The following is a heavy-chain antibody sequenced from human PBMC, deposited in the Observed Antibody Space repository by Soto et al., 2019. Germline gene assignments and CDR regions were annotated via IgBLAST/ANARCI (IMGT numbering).Heavy chain of an antibody. J-gene: IGHJ4*02. CDR3: ATWRSSHWFDY. V-gene: IGHV5-51*01. D-gene: IGHD2-2*01. CDR2: IHSGDSNA. Sequence: GWVRQMPGKGLEWIGNIHSGDSNARYSPSFQGQVTISVDKSISTTYLEWSSLKATDTAFYYCATWRSSHWFDYWGQGTLVTVSS.